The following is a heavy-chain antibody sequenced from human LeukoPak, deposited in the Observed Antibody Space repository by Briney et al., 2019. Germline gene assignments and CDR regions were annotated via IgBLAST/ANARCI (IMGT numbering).Heavy chain of an antibody. J-gene: IGHJ4*02. D-gene: IGHD6-13*01. CDR2: IYTSGST. V-gene: IGHV4-4*07. Sequence: SETLSLTCTVSGGSISSYYWSWIRQPAGKGLKWIGRIYTSGSTNYNPSLKSRVTMSVDTSKNQFSLKLSSVTAADTAVYYCAMGIAAAGIDYWGQGTLVTVSS. CDR1: GGSISSYY. CDR3: AMGIAAAGIDY.